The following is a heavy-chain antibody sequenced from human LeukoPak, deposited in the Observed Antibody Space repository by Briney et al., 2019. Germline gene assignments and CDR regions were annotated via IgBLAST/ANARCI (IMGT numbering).Heavy chain of an antibody. CDR3: AKVRKSSSSWYGNDAFDI. J-gene: IGHJ3*02. V-gene: IGHV3-23*01. D-gene: IGHD6-13*01. Sequence: PGGSLRLSCAASGFTFSSYAMSWDRQAPGKGLEWVSAISGSGGSTYYADSVKGRFTISRDNSKNTLYLQMNSLRAEDTAVYYRAKVRKSSSSWYGNDAFDIWGQGTMVTVSS. CDR1: GFTFSSYA. CDR2: ISGSGGST.